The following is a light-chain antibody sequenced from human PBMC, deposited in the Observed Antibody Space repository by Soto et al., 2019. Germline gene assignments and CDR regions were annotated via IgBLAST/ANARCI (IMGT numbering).Light chain of an antibody. J-gene: IGKJ1*01. CDR2: GAS. CDR3: QQYNNWEET. Sequence: EIVMTQSPATLSVSPGERATLSCRASQSVSSNLAWYQQKPGQAPRLLIYGASTRATGIPARFSGSGSGTEFPLTISSLQSEDFAVYYCQQYNNWEETFGQGTKVEIK. CDR1: QSVSSN. V-gene: IGKV3-15*01.